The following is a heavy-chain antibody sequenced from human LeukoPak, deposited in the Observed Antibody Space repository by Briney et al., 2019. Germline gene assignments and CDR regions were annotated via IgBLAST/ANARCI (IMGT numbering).Heavy chain of an antibody. J-gene: IGHJ2*01. CDR2: IYNSGST. CDR1: GGSVSSGSYY. V-gene: IGHV4-61*01. CDR3: ARGRWYFDL. Sequence: SETLSLTCTVSGGSVSSGSYYWSWIRQPPGKGLEWIGYIYNSGSTNYSPSLKSRVTISVDTSKNQFSLELSSVTAADRAVYYCARGRWYFDLWGRGTLVTVSS.